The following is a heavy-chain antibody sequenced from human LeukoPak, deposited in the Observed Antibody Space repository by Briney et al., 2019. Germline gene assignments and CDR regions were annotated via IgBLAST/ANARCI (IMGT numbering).Heavy chain of an antibody. V-gene: IGHV4-30-2*01. J-gene: IGHJ3*02. D-gene: IGHD3-10*01. CDR3: ARASITMVRGDGAFDI. Sequence: SETLSLTCAVSGGSISSDGYSWSWIRQPPGKGLEWIGYIYHSGSTYYNPSLKSRVTISVDRSKNQFSLKLSSVTAADTAVYYCARASITMVRGDGAFDIWGQGTMVTVSS. CDR2: IYHSGST. CDR1: GGSISSDGYS.